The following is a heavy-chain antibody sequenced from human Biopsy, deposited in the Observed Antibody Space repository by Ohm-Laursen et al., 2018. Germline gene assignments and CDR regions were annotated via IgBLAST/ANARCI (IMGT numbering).Heavy chain of an antibody. V-gene: IGHV3-48*03. CDR1: GFTFSNYE. J-gene: IGHJ4*02. CDR3: AKPADSYGSEFYFDY. D-gene: IGHD1-14*01. Sequence: SLRLSCAASGFTFSNYEMNWVRQAPGKGLEWVSYISSSNTIYYADSVKGRFTISRDNAKNSLYLQMNSLRAEDTAVYYCAKPADSYGSEFYFDYWGQGTQVTVSS. CDR2: ISSSNTI.